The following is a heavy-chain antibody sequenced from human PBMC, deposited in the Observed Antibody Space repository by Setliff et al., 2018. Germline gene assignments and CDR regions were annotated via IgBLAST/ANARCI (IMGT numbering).Heavy chain of an antibody. D-gene: IGHD1-26*01. V-gene: IGHV4-61*09. CDR1: GASITSGGFY. CDR2: ISPSGST. J-gene: IGHJ4*02. CDR3: ARHPSSGSYYGGSIFYFDD. Sequence: SESLSLTCSVSGASITSGGFYWTWIRQPAGKGLEWIGHISPSGSTTYNPSLKTRVTISVDTSKNQFSLKLSFVTAADTAVYYCARHPSSGSYYGGSIFYFDDWGPGILVTVSS.